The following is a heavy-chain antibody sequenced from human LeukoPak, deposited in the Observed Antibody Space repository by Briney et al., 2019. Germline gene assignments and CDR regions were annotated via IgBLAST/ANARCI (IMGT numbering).Heavy chain of an antibody. J-gene: IGHJ4*02. Sequence: GASVKVSCKVSGYTLTELSMHWVRQAPGKGLEWMGGFDPEDGETIYAQKFQGRVTMTEDTSTDTAYMELSSLRSEDTAVYYCATSLPVAGTFDYWGQGTLVTVSS. D-gene: IGHD6-19*01. CDR1: GYTLTELS. CDR2: FDPEDGET. V-gene: IGHV1-24*01. CDR3: ATSLPVAGTFDY.